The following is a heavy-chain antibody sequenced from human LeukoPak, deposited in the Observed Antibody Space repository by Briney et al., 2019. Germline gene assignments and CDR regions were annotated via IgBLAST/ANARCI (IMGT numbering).Heavy chain of an antibody. CDR2: IHYSGNT. CDR3: ARHHSSGDYPLDY. V-gene: IGHV4-59*08. D-gene: IGHD4-17*01. J-gene: IGHJ4*02. Sequence: SSETLSLTCTVSGGSIINYYWSWIRQPPGKGLEWIGYIHYSGNTNYKPALKSRLTISVDTSKNQFSLKLTSVTAADTAVYYCARHHSSGDYPLDYWGQGTLVTVSS. CDR1: GGSIINYY.